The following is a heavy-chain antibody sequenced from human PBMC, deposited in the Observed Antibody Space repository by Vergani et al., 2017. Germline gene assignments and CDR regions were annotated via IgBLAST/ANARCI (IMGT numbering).Heavy chain of an antibody. Sequence: QVQLVQSGAEVKKPGASVKVSCKASGYTFNSYGISWVRQAPGQGLEWMGWISAYNGNTNYAQKLQGRVTMTTDTSTSTAYMELRSLRSDDTAVYYCARGVADCSSTSCYIAEFDYWGQGTLVTVSA. CDR2: ISAYNGNT. D-gene: IGHD2-2*02. CDR3: ARGVADCSSTSCYIAEFDY. J-gene: IGHJ4*02. CDR1: GYTFNSYG. V-gene: IGHV1-18*01.